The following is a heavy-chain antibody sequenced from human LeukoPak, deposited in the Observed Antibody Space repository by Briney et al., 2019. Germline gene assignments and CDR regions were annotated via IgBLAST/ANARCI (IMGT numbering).Heavy chain of an antibody. J-gene: IGHJ3*02. D-gene: IGHD2-15*01. CDR1: GFTFSSYS. CDR2: ISSSSSYI. Sequence: PEGPLRRSCPASGFTFSSYSIDCVPQASGKPLEWVSSISSSSSYIYYADSVEGRFTISRDNAQTSLYLQMNSLRAQDTAVYYCARTPPAFDIWGHGTMVTVSS. CDR3: ARTPPAFDI. V-gene: IGHV3-21*01.